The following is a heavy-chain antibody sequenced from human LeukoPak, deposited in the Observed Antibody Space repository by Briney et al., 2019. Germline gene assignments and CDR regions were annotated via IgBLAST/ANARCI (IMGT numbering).Heavy chain of an antibody. Sequence: SGTLSLTCAVSGGSISSSNWWSWVRQPPGKGLEWIGEINHSGSTNYNPSLKSRVTTSVDTSKNQFSLKLSSVTAADTAVYYCARAFGTYQYYFDYWGQGTLVAVSS. V-gene: IGHV4-4*02. D-gene: IGHD1-26*01. J-gene: IGHJ4*02. CDR1: GGSISSSNW. CDR2: INHSGST. CDR3: ARAFGTYQYYFDY.